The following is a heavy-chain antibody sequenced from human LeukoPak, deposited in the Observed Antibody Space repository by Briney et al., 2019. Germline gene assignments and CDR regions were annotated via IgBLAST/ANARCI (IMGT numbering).Heavy chain of an antibody. V-gene: IGHV3-48*02. CDR1: GFTFSRYS. D-gene: IGHD4-23*01. CDR3: AREDGGKADI. Sequence: GGSLRLSCAAAGFTFSRYSMNWVRQAPGKGLEWVSYISSSNNTIDYADSVKGRFSISRDNAKNSLYLQMKSLRDEDTAVYYCAREDGGKADIWGQGTMVTVSS. CDR2: ISSSNNTI. J-gene: IGHJ3*02.